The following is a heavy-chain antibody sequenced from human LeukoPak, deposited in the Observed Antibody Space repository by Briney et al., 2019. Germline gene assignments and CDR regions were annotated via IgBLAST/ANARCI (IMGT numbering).Heavy chain of an antibody. V-gene: IGHV3-53*01. D-gene: IGHD2-15*01. CDR2: IHSGGKT. Sequence: GGSLRLSCAASGFTVSSSYTSWVRQAPGKGLEWVSVIHSGGKTYYADSVKGRFSISRDNSKNTLYLQMNSLRAQDTAVYYCTRDLNSGGSCWGQGALVTVSS. J-gene: IGHJ4*02. CDR3: TRDLNSGGSC. CDR1: GFTVSSSY.